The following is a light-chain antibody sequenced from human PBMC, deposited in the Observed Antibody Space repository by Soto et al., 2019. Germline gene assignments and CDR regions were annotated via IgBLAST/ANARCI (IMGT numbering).Light chain of an antibody. CDR1: SSDVGGYNY. V-gene: IGLV2-14*01. Sequence: QSVPTQPASVSGSPGQSITISCTGSSSDVGGYNYVSWYQQHPGKAPKLMIYDVSNRPSGVSKRFSGSKSGNTASLTISGLQAEDEADYYCSSYTTSSTVAFGGGTKLTVL. J-gene: IGLJ2*01. CDR3: SSYTTSSTVA. CDR2: DVS.